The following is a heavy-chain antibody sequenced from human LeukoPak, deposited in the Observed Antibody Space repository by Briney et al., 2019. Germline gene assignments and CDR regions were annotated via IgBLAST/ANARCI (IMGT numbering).Heavy chain of an antibody. CDR3: ASDSSGYYQNFDY. D-gene: IGHD3-22*01. CDR1: GFTVSSNY. CDR2: IYSGGST. J-gene: IGHJ4*02. Sequence: GGSLRLSCAASGFTVSSNYMSWVRQAPGKGLEWVSVIYSGGSTYYADSVKGRFTISRDNSKNTLYLQMNSLRAEDTAVYYCASDSSGYYQNFDYWGQGTLVTVSS. V-gene: IGHV3-53*01.